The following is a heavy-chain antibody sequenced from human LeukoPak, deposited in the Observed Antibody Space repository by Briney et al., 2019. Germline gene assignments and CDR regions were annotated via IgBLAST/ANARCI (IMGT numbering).Heavy chain of an antibody. CDR1: GFTFGDYA. V-gene: IGHV3-49*04. CDR3: TRASYSSGWHYQLDY. Sequence: GRSLRLSCTASGFTFGDYAMSWVRQAPGKGLEWVGFIRSKAYGGTAEYAASVKGRFTISRDDSKSIAYLQMNSLKTEDTAVYFCTRASYSSGWHYQLDYWGQGTLVTVSS. D-gene: IGHD6-19*01. J-gene: IGHJ4*02. CDR2: IRSKAYGGTA.